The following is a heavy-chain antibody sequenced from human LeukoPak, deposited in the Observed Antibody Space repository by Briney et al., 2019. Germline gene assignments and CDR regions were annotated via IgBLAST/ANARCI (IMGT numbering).Heavy chain of an antibody. CDR3: TRDALFGSGRTHLDF. D-gene: IGHD3-10*01. J-gene: IGHJ4*02. V-gene: IGHV3-7*04. CDR1: GITFSSYW. CDR2: INQDGSDK. Sequence: GGSLRLSCAASGITFSSYWMNWVRQAPGKGLKWVATINQDGSDKYYVDSVRGRFTISRDNAKSSLSLQMNSLNVDDTGVYFCTRDALFGSGRTHLDFWSQGTLVSVSS.